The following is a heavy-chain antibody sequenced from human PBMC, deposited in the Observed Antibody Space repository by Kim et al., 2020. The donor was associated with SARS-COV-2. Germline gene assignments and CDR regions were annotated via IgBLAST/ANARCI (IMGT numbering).Heavy chain of an antibody. Sequence: AKYAHKFQGRVTITADKSTSTAYMELSSLRSEDTAVYYCARDYDSEYFDYWGQGTLVTVSS. CDR3: ARDYDSEYFDY. V-gene: IGHV1-69*04. D-gene: IGHD3-22*01. J-gene: IGHJ4*02. CDR2: A.